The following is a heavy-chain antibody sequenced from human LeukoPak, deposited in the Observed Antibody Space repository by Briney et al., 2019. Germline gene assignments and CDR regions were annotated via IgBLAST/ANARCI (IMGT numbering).Heavy chain of an antibody. CDR2: IYHSGST. CDR3: ARHFRREVLIGSAFDI. D-gene: IGHD3-22*01. CDR1: GGSISTSNW. J-gene: IGHJ3*02. V-gene: IGHV4-4*02. Sequence: PSGTLSLTCAVSGGSISTSNWWSWVRQPPGKGLEWIGEIYHSGSTNYNPSLKSRVTTSIDTSKNQFSLNLSSVTATDTAVYYCARHFRREVLIGSAFDIWGQGTMVTVSS.